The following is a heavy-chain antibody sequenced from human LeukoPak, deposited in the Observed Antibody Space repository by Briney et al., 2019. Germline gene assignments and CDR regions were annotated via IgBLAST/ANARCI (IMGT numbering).Heavy chain of an antibody. Sequence: PSETLPLTCAVSGGSISSGGYSWSWIRQPPGKGLEWIGYIYHSGSTYYNPSLKSRVTISVDRSKNQFSLKLSSVTAADTAVYYCARLFGELSFDFDYWGQGTLVTVSS. D-gene: IGHD3-10*02. J-gene: IGHJ4*02. CDR2: IYHSGST. CDR1: GGSISSGGYS. CDR3: ARLFGELSFDFDY. V-gene: IGHV4-30-2*01.